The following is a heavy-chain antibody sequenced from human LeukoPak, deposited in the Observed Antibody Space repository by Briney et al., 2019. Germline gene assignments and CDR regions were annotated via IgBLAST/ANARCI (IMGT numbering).Heavy chain of an antibody. CDR3: ARAGTCSSTSCDGGIEY. Sequence: GGSLRLSCAASGFTLSNNAMTWVRQAPGKGLEWVSTITGSGSASWHAESVKGRFAISRDNSKNLLYLQMDSLRVEDTAVYYCARAGTCSSTSCDGGIEYWGQGTLVTVSS. J-gene: IGHJ4*02. CDR1: GFTLSNNA. D-gene: IGHD2-2*01. CDR2: ITGSGSAS. V-gene: IGHV3-23*01.